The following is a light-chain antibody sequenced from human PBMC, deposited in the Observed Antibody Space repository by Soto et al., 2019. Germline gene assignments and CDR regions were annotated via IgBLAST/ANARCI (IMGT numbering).Light chain of an antibody. CDR3: QQFGTSPYT. CDR2: ETS. V-gene: IGKV3-20*01. J-gene: IGKJ2*01. Sequence: EILLTQSPGTLSLSPGDRATLSCRASQTVSNIYLVWYQQRPGQAPRLLIYETSIRASGIPDRFSGSGSGTDFTLTISRLEPEDFAVYWCQQFGTSPYTFGQGTKVDSK. CDR1: QTVSNIY.